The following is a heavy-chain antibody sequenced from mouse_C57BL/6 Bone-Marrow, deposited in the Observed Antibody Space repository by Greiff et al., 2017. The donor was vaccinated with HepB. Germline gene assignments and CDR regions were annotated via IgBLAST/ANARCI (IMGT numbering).Heavy chain of an antibody. J-gene: IGHJ3*01. Sequence: EVQLVESGGDLVKPGGSLKLSCAASGFTFSSYGMSWVRQTPDKRLEWVATISSGGSYTYYPDSVKGRFTIARDNAKNTLYLQMSSLKSEDTAMYDCARPRDSSPLAYWGQGTLVTVPA. D-gene: IGHD3-2*02. CDR1: GFTFSSYG. CDR3: ARPRDSSPLAY. CDR2: ISSGGSYT. V-gene: IGHV5-6*01.